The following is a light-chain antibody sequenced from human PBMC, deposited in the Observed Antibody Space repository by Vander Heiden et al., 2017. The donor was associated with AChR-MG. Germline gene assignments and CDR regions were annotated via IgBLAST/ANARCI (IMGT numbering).Light chain of an antibody. V-gene: IGLV1-44*01. Sequence: QSVLTQPPSASGTPGQTLTISCSGGSSNAGSNPVNWYQQLPGKAPKLHIYRMNQRPSGVPDRFSGSKSGTSASLASSGLQSEDEADYYCATWDDSLNGPGFGGGTKLTVL. CDR1: SSNAGSNP. CDR2: RMN. CDR3: ATWDDSLNGPG. J-gene: IGLJ2*01.